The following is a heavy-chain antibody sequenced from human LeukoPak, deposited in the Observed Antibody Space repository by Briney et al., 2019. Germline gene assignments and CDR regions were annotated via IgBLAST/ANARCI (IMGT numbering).Heavy chain of an antibody. D-gene: IGHD1-7*01. CDR1: GYTFTGYY. CDR3: ARLAPYEELQDY. V-gene: IGHV1-2*04. Sequence: ASVKVSCKASGYTFTGYYMHWVRQAPGQGLEWMGWINPNSGGTNYAQKFQGWVTMTRDTSTSTAYMELSRLRSDDTAVYYCARLAPYEELQDYWGQGTLVTVSS. J-gene: IGHJ4*02. CDR2: INPNSGGT.